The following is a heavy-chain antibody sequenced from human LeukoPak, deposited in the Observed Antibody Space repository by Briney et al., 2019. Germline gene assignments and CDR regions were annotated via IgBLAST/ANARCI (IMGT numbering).Heavy chain of an antibody. J-gene: IGHJ4*02. Sequence: GGSLRLSCAASGFTSSSYWMPWVRHAPGKGLVWVSRINSDGSSTSYADSVKGRFTISRDNAKNTLYLQMNSLRAEDTAVYYCARDRALTHFDYWGQGTLVTVSS. CDR3: ARDRALTHFDY. V-gene: IGHV3-74*01. D-gene: IGHD7-27*01. CDR1: GFTSSSYW. CDR2: INSDGSST.